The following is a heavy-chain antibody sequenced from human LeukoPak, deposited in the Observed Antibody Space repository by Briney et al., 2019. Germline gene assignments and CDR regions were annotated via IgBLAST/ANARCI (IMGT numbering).Heavy chain of an antibody. D-gene: IGHD3-22*01. CDR1: GGSIRNYY. Sequence: SETLSLTCTVSGGSIRNYYWSWIRQPPGKGLEGIGYILYSGSNSYNPSLKSRVTISVDTSKNLFSLKLSSVTDADTAVYYCARLFGYDTSGYNHALDYWGQGTLVTVSS. CDR3: ARLFGYDTSGYNHALDY. J-gene: IGHJ4*02. V-gene: IGHV4-59*08. CDR2: ILYSGSN.